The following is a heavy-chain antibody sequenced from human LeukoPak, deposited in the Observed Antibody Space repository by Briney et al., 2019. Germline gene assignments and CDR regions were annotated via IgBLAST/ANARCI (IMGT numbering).Heavy chain of an antibody. J-gene: IGHJ4*02. Sequence: PSETLSLTCTVSGGSISSYYWSWIRQPPGKGLEWIGYIYYSGSTNYNPSLKSRVTISVDTSKNQFSLKLSSVTAADTAVYYCAKDPGSLWGQGTLVTVSS. V-gene: IGHV4-59*01. D-gene: IGHD3-10*01. CDR2: IYYSGST. CDR3: AKDPGSL. CDR1: GGSISSYY.